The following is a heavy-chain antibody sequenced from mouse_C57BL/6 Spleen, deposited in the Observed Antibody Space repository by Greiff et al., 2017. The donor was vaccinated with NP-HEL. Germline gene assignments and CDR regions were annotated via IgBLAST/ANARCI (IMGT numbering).Heavy chain of an antibody. V-gene: IGHV1-82*01. CDR3: TRSVYYYGPWFAY. J-gene: IGHJ3*01. CDR2: IYPGDGDT. CDR1: GYAFSSSW. D-gene: IGHD1-1*01. Sequence: QVQLKQSGPELVKPGASVKISCKASGYAFSSSWMNWVKQRPGKGLEWIGRIYPGDGDTNYNGKFKGKATLTADKSSSTAYMQLSSLTSEDTAIYYCTRSVYYYGPWFAYWGQGTLVTVSA.